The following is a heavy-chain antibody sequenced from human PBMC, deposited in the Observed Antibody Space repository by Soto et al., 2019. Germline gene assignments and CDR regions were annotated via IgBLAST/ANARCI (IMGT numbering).Heavy chain of an antibody. CDR2: IIPISGTT. V-gene: IGHV1-69*13. CDR1: GGTLISYA. J-gene: IGHJ4*02. Sequence: SVKVSCKASGGTLISYANSWVRQAPGQGLEWMGGIIPISGTTNYAQKFQGRVTITADGSTSTAYMELSSLRSDDTAVYYCATTYGGNTAFPYYFHYWGQGTLVTVSS. CDR3: ATTYGGNTAFPYYFHY. D-gene: IGHD4-17*01.